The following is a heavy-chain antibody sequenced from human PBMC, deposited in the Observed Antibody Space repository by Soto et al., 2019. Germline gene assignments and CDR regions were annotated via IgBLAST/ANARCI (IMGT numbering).Heavy chain of an antibody. V-gene: IGHV3-30-3*01. CDR2: ISYDGSNK. D-gene: IGHD2-2*01. Sequence: GGSLRLSCAASGFTFSSYAMHWVRQAPGKGLEWVAVISYDGSNKYYADSVKGRFTISRDNSKNTLYLQMNSLRAEDTAVYYCARVSNVVVPAAVWWFDPWGQGTLVTVSS. CDR3: ARVSNVVVPAAVWWFDP. CDR1: GFTFSSYA. J-gene: IGHJ5*02.